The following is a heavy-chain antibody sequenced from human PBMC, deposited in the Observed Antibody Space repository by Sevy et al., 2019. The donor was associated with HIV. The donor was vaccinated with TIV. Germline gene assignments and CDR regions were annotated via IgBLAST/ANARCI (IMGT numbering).Heavy chain of an antibody. CDR2: MWYDGTIK. CDR3: ARGGGYCGGDCYSIDY. CDR1: GFTFSSYV. D-gene: IGHD2-21*02. Sequence: GGSLRLSCAASGFTFSSYVMHWVRQAPGKGLEWVALMWYDGTIKYYSDSVKGRFTISRDNSKDTLFLQMNSLTPEDTAVYYCARGGGYCGGDCYSIDYWGQGALVTVSS. V-gene: IGHV3-33*08. J-gene: IGHJ4*02.